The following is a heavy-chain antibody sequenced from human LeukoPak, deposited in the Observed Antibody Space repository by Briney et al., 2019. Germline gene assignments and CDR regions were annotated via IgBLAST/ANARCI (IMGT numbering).Heavy chain of an antibody. CDR1: GFSLSTSGVG. CDR3: ARIRSIAAAGPYYYYYMDV. Sequence: SGPTLVKPTQTLTLTCTFSGFSLSTSGVGVGWIRQPPGKALEWLALIYWDDDKRYSPSLKSRLTITKDTSKNQVVLTMTNMDPVDTATYYCARIRSIAAAGPYYYYYMDVWGKGTTVTVSS. CDR2: IYWDDDK. V-gene: IGHV2-5*02. D-gene: IGHD6-13*01. J-gene: IGHJ6*03.